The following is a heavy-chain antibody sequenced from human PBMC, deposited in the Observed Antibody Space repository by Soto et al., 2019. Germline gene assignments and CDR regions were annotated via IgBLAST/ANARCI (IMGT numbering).Heavy chain of an antibody. Sequence: SETLSLTCTVSGGSISSGDYYWSWIRQPPGKGLEWIGYIYYSGSTYYNPSLKSRVTISVDTSKNQFSLKLSSVTAADTAVYYCARGAYYYYGMDVWGQGTTVTVSS. CDR2: IYYSGST. V-gene: IGHV4-30-4*01. CDR1: GGSISSGDYY. CDR3: ARGAYYYYGMDV. J-gene: IGHJ6*02.